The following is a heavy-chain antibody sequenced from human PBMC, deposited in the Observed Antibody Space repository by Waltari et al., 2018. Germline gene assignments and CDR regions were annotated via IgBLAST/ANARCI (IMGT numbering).Heavy chain of an antibody. V-gene: IGHV4-30-2*01. CDR3: AGDLGGAGALEV. D-gene: IGHD6-19*01. J-gene: IGHJ3*01. CDR2: IYHSGTI. CDR1: GGSVNNGDHS. Sequence: QLQLQESGSGLVKPSQTLSLTCTVPGGSVNNGDHSWSWIRQPPGKGLEWIGYIYHSGTIYYNPSLKSRVTISKDRSKNQFSLRLNSVTAADTAVYYCAGDLGGAGALEVWGQGTMITVSS.